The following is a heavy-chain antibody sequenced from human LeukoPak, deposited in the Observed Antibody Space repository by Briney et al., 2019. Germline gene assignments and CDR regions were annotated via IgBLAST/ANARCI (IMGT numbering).Heavy chain of an antibody. CDR1: GGTFSSCA. CDR2: IIPILGIA. D-gene: IGHD2-2*01. Sequence: ASVKVSCKASGGTFSSCAISWVRQAPGQGLEWMGRIIPILGIANYAQKFQGRVTITADKSTSTAYMELSGLRSEDTAVYYYARDGYCSSTSCLPIQTYCMDVWGQGTTVTVSS. J-gene: IGHJ6*02. V-gene: IGHV1-69*04. CDR3: ARDGYCSSTSCLPIQTYCMDV.